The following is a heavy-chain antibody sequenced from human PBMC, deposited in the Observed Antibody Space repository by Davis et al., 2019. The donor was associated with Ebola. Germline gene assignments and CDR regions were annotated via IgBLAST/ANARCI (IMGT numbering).Heavy chain of an antibody. V-gene: IGHV3-74*01. CDR1: GFTFSSYW. CDR2: INSDGSST. D-gene: IGHD6-13*01. Sequence: PGGSLRLSCAASGFTFSSYWMHWVRQAPGKGLVWVSRINSDGSSTSYADSVKGRFTISRDNAKNTLYPQMNSLRAEDTAVYYCARDPGGKLGSYYYYGMDVWGQGTTVTVSS. CDR3: ARDPGGKLGSYYYYGMDV. J-gene: IGHJ6*02.